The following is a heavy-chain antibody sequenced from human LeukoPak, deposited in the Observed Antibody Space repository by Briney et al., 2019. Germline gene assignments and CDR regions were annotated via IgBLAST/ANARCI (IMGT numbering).Heavy chain of an antibody. CDR1: GGSISSYY. Sequence: PSETLSLTCTVSGGSISSYYWSWIRQPAGKGLEWIGRIYTSGSTNYNPSLKSRVTMSVDTSKNQFSLKLSSVTAADTAVYYCAREPNYDILTGYYKGGVAFDIWGQGTMVTVSS. D-gene: IGHD3-9*01. V-gene: IGHV4-4*07. CDR2: IYTSGST. CDR3: AREPNYDILTGYYKGGVAFDI. J-gene: IGHJ3*02.